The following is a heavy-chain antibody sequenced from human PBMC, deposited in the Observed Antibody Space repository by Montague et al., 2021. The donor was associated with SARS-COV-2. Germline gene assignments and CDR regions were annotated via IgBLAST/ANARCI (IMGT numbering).Heavy chain of an antibody. CDR3: ARARDIVVVPAVDWFDP. Sequence: SLRLSCAASGFTFSSYSMNWVRQAPGKGLEWVSSISSSSSYIYYADSVKGRFTISRDNAKNSLYLQMNSLRAEDTAVYYCARARDIVVVPAVDWFDPWGQGTLVTFSS. CDR2: ISSSSSYI. CDR1: GFTFSSYS. J-gene: IGHJ5*02. V-gene: IGHV3-21*01. D-gene: IGHD2-2*01.